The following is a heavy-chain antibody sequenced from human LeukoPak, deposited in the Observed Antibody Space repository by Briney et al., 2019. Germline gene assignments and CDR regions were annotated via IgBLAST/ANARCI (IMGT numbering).Heavy chain of an antibody. J-gene: IGHJ4*02. CDR3: ARENRITTVRGVITGSY. CDR1: GFTFSSYA. Sequence: PGGSLRLSCAASGFTFSSYAMSWVRQAPGKGLEWVSVIYSGCSTYYADSVKGIFTISRDNSKNTMYLQMNSLRAEDTAVYYCARENRITTVRGVITGSYWGRGTLVTVSS. D-gene: IGHD3-10*01. CDR2: IYSGCST. V-gene: IGHV3-66*01.